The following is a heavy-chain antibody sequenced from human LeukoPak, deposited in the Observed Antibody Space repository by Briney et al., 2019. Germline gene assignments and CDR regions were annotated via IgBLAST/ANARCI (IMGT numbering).Heavy chain of an antibody. J-gene: IGHJ4*02. Sequence: GGSLRLSCEASGFTFDDYGMSWVRQPPGKGLEWVSGINRNGGSTDYADSVKGRFTISRDNAKNSHFLQMNSLRVEDTALYYCARGFRNGPFDCWGQGTLVTVSS. CDR2: INRNGGST. CDR1: GFTFDDYG. CDR3: ARGFRNGPFDC. D-gene: IGHD2-8*01. V-gene: IGHV3-20*04.